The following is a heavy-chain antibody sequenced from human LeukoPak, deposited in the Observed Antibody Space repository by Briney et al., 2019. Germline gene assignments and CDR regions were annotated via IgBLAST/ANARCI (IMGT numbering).Heavy chain of an antibody. J-gene: IGHJ4*02. V-gene: IGHV1-69*05. Sequence: SVKVSCKASGGTFSSYAISWVRQAPGQGLEWMGGIIPIFGTANYAQKFQGRVTITTDESTSIAYMELSSLRSEDTAVYYCARDSDEYSGSYTGDYWGQGTLVTVSS. CDR3: ARDSDEYSGSYTGDY. CDR2: IIPIFGTA. D-gene: IGHD1-26*01. CDR1: GGTFSSYA.